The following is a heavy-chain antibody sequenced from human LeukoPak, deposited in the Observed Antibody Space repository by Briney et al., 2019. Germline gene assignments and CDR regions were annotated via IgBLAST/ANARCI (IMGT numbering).Heavy chain of an antibody. D-gene: IGHD3-9*01. CDR1: GGTFSSYA. J-gene: IGHJ4*02. CDR2: IIPIFGTA. V-gene: IGHV1-69*01. CDR3: ARSKERYFDPFDY. Sequence: SVKVSCKASGGTFSSYAISWVRQAPGQGLEWMGGIIPIFGTANYAQKFQGRVTITADESTSTAYMELSSLRSEDTAVCYCARSKERYFDPFDYWGQGTLVTVSS.